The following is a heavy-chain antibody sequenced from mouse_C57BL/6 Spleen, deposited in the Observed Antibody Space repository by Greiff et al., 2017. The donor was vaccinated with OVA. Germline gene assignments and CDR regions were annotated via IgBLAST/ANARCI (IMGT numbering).Heavy chain of an antibody. CDR3: ARAWFAY. CDR2: IRSGSSTI. Sequence: EVMLVESGGGLVKPGGSLKLSCAASGFTFSDYGMHWVRQAPEKGLEWVAYIRSGSSTISYEDTVKGRFTISRDNAKNTLFLQMTSLRSEDTAMYYCARAWFAYWGQGTLVTVSA. J-gene: IGHJ3*01. V-gene: IGHV5-17*01. CDR1: GFTFSDYG.